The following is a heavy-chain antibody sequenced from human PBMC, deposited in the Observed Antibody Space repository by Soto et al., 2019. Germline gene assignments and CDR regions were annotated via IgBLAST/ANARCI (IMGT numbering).Heavy chain of an antibody. CDR3: ARSANSGIKYYMDV. V-gene: IGHV4-59*08. Sequence: SETLSLTCTVSGGSISSYYWNWIRQPPGKGLEWIGYIFYSGSTNYNPSLKSRVTISVDTSKNQFSLKLSSVTAADTAVYYCARSANSGIKYYMDVWGKGTTVTVSS. CDR2: IFYSGST. CDR1: GGSISSYY. J-gene: IGHJ6*03. D-gene: IGHD3-10*01.